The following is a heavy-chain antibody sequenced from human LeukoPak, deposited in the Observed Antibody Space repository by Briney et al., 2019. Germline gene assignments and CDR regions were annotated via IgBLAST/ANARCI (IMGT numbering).Heavy chain of an antibody. J-gene: IGHJ4*02. D-gene: IGHD5-18*01. V-gene: IGHV1-8*01. CDR3: ARGKGYSYGVFDY. CDR2: MNPNSGNT. CDR1: GYTFTSYD. Sequence: ASVKASCKASGYTFTSYDINWVRQATGQGLEWLGWMNPNSGNTGYAQKFQGRVTITRNTSISTAYMELSSLRSEDTAVYYCARGKGYSYGVFDYWGQGTLVTVSS.